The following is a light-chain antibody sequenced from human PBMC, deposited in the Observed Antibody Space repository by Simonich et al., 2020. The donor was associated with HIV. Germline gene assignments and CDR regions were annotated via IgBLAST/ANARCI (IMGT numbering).Light chain of an antibody. J-gene: IGKJ1*01. Sequence: EIVMTQSPATLSVSPGERATLSCRVSQSVSNTLAWYQQKPGQAPRLLIYGASTRATGVPDRVSGSGSGTEFSLTISSLQSEDSAVYYCQQYYSTPPWTFGQGTKVEIK. CDR3: QQYYSTPPWT. CDR1: QSVSNT. CDR2: GAS. V-gene: IGKV3-15*01.